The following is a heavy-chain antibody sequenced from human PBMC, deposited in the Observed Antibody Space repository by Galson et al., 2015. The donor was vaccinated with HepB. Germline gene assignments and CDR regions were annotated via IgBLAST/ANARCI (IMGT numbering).Heavy chain of an antibody. CDR1: GFTFSSYG. CDR3: AREGDIAALDY. J-gene: IGHJ4*02. D-gene: IGHD6-13*01. V-gene: IGHV3-33*01. Sequence: SLRLSCAASGFTFSSYGMHWVRQAPGKGLEWVAVIWYDGSNKYYADSVKGRFTISRDNSKNTLYLQMNSLRAEDTAVYYCAREGDIAALDYWGQGTLVTVSS. CDR2: IWYDGSNK.